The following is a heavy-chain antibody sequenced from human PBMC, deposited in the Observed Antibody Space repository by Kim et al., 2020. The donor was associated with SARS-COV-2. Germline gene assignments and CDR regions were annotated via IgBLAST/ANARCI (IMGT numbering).Heavy chain of an antibody. D-gene: IGHD6-13*01. CDR2: IYYSGST. V-gene: IGHV4-39*01. J-gene: IGHJ3*02. CDR1: GGSISSSSYY. CDR3: ASRHSSSWYMDAFDI. Sequence: SETLSLTCTVSGGSISSSSYYWGWIRQPPGKGLEWIGSIYYSGSTYYNPSLKSRVTISVDTSKNQFSPKLSSVTAADTAVYYCASRHSSSWYMDAFDIWGQGTMVTVSS.